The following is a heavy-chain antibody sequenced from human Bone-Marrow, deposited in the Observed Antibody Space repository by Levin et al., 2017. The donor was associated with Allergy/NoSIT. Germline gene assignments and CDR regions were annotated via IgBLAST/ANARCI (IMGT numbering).Heavy chain of an antibody. J-gene: IGHJ4*02. Sequence: ASVKVSCKSSGNAFSSLYMHWVRQAPGQGLEWMGVIDPSGGVTDFAQKFQARVTMSRDTSTGTVYMELSRLRMDDTAVYFCAHLLPGGYWGQGTLVTVSS. V-gene: IGHV1-46*03. CDR1: GNAFSSLY. CDR2: IDPSGGVT. CDR3: AHLLPGGY. D-gene: IGHD2-15*01.